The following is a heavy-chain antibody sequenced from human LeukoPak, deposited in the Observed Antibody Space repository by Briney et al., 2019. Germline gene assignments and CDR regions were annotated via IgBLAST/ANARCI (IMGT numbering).Heavy chain of an antibody. CDR2: IYSGGNT. CDR1: GLTVSSDY. J-gene: IGHJ4*02. Sequence: GGSLRLSCATSGLTVSSDYMSWFRQAPGKGLEWVSLIYSGGNTHYADSVKGRFTISRDISKNTLYLQMNSLRAEDTAIYYCAREAIDGWGQGTLVTVSS. CDR3: AREAIDG. D-gene: IGHD3-22*01. V-gene: IGHV3-53*01.